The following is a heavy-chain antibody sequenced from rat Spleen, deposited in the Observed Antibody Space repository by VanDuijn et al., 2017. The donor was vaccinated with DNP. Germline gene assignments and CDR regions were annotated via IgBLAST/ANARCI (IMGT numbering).Heavy chain of an antibody. CDR1: GLTFNYYG. Sequence: EVQLVESGGGLVQPGRSLKLSCAASGLTFNYYGMAWVRQAPKKGLEWVASISGSGGSTSYRDSVKGRFTISRDNAKSSLYLQMDSLRSEDTATYYCTRGANWEGNWFAYWGQGTLVTVSS. V-gene: IGHV5-20*01. CDR3: TRGANWEGNWFAY. D-gene: IGHD5-1*01. J-gene: IGHJ3*01. CDR2: ISGSGGST.